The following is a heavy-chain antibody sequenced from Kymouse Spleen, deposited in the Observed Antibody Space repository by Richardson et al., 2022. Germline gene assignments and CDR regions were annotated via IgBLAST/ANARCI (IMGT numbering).Heavy chain of an antibody. CDR1: GGSISSSNW. CDR2: IYHSGST. Sequence: QVQLQESGPGLVKPSGTLSLTCAVSGGSISSSNWWSWVRQPPGKGLEWIGEIYHSGSTNYNPSLKSRVTISVDKSKNQFSLKLSSVTAADTAVYYCARDQLELRGYYYYYYGMDVWGQGTTVTVSS. CDR3: ARDQLELRGYYYYYYGMDV. D-gene: IGHD1-7*01. J-gene: IGHJ6*02. V-gene: IGHV4-4*02.